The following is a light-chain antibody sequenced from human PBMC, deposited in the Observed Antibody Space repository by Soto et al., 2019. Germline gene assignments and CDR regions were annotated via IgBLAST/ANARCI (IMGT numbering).Light chain of an antibody. V-gene: IGKV3-15*01. CDR2: GAS. CDR3: QQYNNWPVT. J-gene: IGKJ3*01. CDR1: QSVSSN. Sequence: EIGMTQSPATLSVSPGERATLSCRASQSVSSNLAWYQQKPGQAPRLLIYGASTRATGIPARFSGSGSGTEFTLTISSLQSEDCAVYYCQQYNNWPVTFGPGTKVHIK.